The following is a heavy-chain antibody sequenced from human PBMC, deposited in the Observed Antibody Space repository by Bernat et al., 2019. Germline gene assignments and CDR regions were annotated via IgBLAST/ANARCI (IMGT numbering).Heavy chain of an antibody. CDR3: ALTVKGATHPHWRDY. CDR2: IYSGGST. J-gene: IGHJ4*02. CDR1: GFTVSSNY. Sequence: EVQLVESGGGLVQPGGSLRLSCAASGFTVSSNYMSWVRQAPGKGLEWVSVIYSGGSTYYADSVKGRFTISRDNSKNTLYLQMNSLRAEDTAVYYSALTVKGATHPHWRDYWGQGTLVTVSS. V-gene: IGHV3-66*01. D-gene: IGHD1-26*01.